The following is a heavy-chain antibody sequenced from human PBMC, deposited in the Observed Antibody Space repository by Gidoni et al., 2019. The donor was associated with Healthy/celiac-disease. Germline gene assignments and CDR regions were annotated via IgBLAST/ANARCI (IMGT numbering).Heavy chain of an antibody. CDR3: AKFGSSYECYYFDY. Sequence: QVRLVMTWRGVFQPGLSLRLSCAASEFTVSSYGLHWVRQAPGKGLEWVAVITYYGSNKCYADSVTGLFTISRDNSKNTLYLQMNSLRGEDAAVYYCAKFGSSYECYYFDYWGQGTLVTVSA. CDR2: ITYYGSNK. V-gene: IGHV3-30*18. CDR1: EFTVSSYG. D-gene: IGHD6-6*01. J-gene: IGHJ4*02.